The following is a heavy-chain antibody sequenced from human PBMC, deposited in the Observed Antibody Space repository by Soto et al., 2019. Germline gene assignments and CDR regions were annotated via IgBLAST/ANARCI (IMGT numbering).Heavy chain of an antibody. D-gene: IGHD3-16*02. CDR2: FDPEDGET. J-gene: IGHJ4*02. Sequence: ASVKVSCKVSGYTLTELSMHWVRQAPGKGLEWMGGFDPEDGETIYAQKLQGRVTMTEDTSTDTAYMELSSLRSEDTAVYYCATLMITFGGVIVKGYYFDYWGQGTLVTVSS. CDR1: GYTLTELS. V-gene: IGHV1-24*01. CDR3: ATLMITFGGVIVKGYYFDY.